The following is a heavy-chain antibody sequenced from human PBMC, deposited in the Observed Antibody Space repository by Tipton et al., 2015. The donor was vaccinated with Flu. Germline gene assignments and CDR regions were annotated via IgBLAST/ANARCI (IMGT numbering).Heavy chain of an antibody. CDR3: ARASYYDFWSGSRGSYMDV. J-gene: IGHJ6*03. CDR2: IYYSGST. D-gene: IGHD3-3*01. CDR1: GGSISSYY. V-gene: IGHV4-59*01. Sequence: TLSLTCTVSGGSISSYYWSWIRQPPGKGLEWIGYIYYSGSTNYNPSLKSRVTISVDTSKNQFSLKLSSVTAADTAVYYCARASYYDFWSGSRGSYMDVWGKGTTVTVSS.